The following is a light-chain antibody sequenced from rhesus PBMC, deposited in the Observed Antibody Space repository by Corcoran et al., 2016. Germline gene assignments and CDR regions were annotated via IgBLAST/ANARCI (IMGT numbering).Light chain of an antibody. CDR2: KAS. J-gene: IGKJ3*01. Sequence: DIQMTQSPSSLSASVGDRVTITCRTSENVKNYLNWYQQKPGKAPKPLIYKASTLQSGVPSRFSGSESVTDYTFTISSLQSEDVATYYCQHNYGTPFTFGPGTKLDIK. V-gene: IGKV1-74*01. CDR3: QHNYGTPFT. CDR1: ENVKNY.